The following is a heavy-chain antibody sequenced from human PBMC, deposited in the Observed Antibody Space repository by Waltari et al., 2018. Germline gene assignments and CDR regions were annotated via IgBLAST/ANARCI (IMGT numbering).Heavy chain of an antibody. CDR3: AIYTSRHFDY. J-gene: IGHJ4*02. CDR1: GGSISSSSYY. V-gene: IGHV4-39*01. CDR2: IYYSGST. Sequence: QLQLQESGPGLVKPSETLSLTCTVSGGSISSSSYYWGWIRQPPGKGLEWIGSIYYSGSTYYNPSLKSRITISVDTSKNQFSLKLNSVTAADTAVYYCAIYTSRHFDYWGQGTLVTVSS. D-gene: IGHD4-4*01.